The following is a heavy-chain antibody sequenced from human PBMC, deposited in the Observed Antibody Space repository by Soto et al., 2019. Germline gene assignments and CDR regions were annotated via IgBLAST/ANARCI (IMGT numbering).Heavy chain of an antibody. CDR2: ISPYTGDT. Sequence: QVQLVQSGDEMKKPGASVRVSCKASGYIFVNYGIAWVRQAPGQGLEWMGWISPYTGDTHSASKVQGRLTMTTDTSTSTAYMYLGSLTSDDTAVYYCAMVYNSGTPTPQDVWGQGTTVTVSS. D-gene: IGHD2-8*01. J-gene: IGHJ6*02. CDR3: AMVYNSGTPTPQDV. V-gene: IGHV1-18*01. CDR1: GYIFVNYG.